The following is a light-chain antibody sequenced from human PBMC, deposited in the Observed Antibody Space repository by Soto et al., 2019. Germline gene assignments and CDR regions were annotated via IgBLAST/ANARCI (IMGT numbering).Light chain of an antibody. Sequence: AIQMTQSPSSLSASVGDRVTITCRASQDIGNDLAWYQQRPGKAPKLLIYAASSLQSGVPSRFSGSGSGTDFTLTISSRQPGDFATYYCLQDYHFPLTFGGGTKVEIK. V-gene: IGKV1-6*01. CDR1: QDIGND. J-gene: IGKJ4*01. CDR3: LQDYHFPLT. CDR2: AAS.